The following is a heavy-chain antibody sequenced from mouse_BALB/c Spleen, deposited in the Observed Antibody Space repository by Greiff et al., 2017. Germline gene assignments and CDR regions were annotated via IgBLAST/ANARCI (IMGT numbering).Heavy chain of an antibody. CDR2: IDPANGNT. CDR3: ARTGAYAMDY. J-gene: IGHJ4*01. CDR1: GYSFTSYW. V-gene: IGHV14-1*02. Sequence: EVQLQQSGPQLVRPGASVKISCKASGYSFTSYWMHWVKQRPEQGLEWIGRIDPANGNTKYDPKFQGKATITADTSSNTAYLQLSSLTSEDTAVYYCARTGAYAMDYWGQGTSVTVSS. D-gene: IGHD4-1*01.